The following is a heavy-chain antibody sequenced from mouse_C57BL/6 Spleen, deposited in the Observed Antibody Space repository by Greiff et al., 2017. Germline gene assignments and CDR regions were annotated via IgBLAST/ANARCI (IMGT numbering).Heavy chain of an antibody. CDR2: IYPRSGNT. V-gene: IGHV1-81*01. Sequence: QVQLKESGAELARPGASVKLSCKASGYTFTSYGISWVKQRTGQGLEWIGEIYPRSGNTYYNEKFKGKATLAADKSSSTAYMELRSLTSEDSAVCFCAIDGGYAMDYWGQGTSVTVSS. CDR3: AIDGGYAMDY. J-gene: IGHJ4*01. CDR1: GYTFTSYG.